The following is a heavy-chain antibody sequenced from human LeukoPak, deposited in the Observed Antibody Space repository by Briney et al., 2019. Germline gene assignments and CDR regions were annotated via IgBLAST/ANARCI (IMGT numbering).Heavy chain of an antibody. V-gene: IGHV1-2*02. J-gene: IGHJ5*02. CDR3: AGAGIIAEDGYNWFDP. D-gene: IGHD6-13*01. CDR2: INPNSGGT. CDR1: GGTFSSYA. Sequence: ASVKVPCKASGGTFSSYAISWVRQAPGQGLEWMGWINPNSGGTNYAQKVQGRVTMTRDTAISTAYMELSRLRSDDTAVYYCAGAGIIAEDGYNWFDPWGQGTLVIVSS.